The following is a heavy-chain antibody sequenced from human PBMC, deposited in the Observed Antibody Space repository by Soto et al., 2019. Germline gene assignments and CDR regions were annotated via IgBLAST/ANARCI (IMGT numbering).Heavy chain of an antibody. Sequence: QVQLVQSGAEVKKPWASVKVSCKASGYTFTSYAMHWVRQAPGQRLEWMGWINAGNGNTKYSQKFQGRVTITRDTSASTAYMGLGSLRSEDTAVYYCARDIEGEYYYYMDVWGKGTTVTVSS. V-gene: IGHV1-3*01. CDR1: GYTFTSYA. J-gene: IGHJ6*03. D-gene: IGHD1-26*01. CDR2: INAGNGNT. CDR3: ARDIEGEYYYYMDV.